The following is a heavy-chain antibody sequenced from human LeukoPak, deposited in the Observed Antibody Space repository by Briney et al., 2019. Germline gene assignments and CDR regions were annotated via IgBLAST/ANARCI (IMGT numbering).Heavy chain of an antibody. Sequence: SVRVSCKASGGTFSSYAISWVRQEHGQGVEWVGGIMPIFGTENYAQKFQGTVTITADESTGTAYMELSSLRSEDTAVYYCAREGKDYYDSSGYYPPDHWGQGTLVTVSS. CDR1: GGTFSSYA. J-gene: IGHJ4*02. V-gene: IGHV1-69*13. CDR2: IMPIFGTE. CDR3: AREGKDYYDSSGYYPPDH. D-gene: IGHD3-22*01.